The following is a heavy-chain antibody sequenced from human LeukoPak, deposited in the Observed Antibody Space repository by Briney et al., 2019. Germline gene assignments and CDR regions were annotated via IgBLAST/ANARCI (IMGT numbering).Heavy chain of an antibody. Sequence: PGGSLRLSCAASGFTFSTYTMSWVRQAPGKGLEWVAIIWYDGSNKYYADSVKGRFTISRDNSKNTLYLQMNSLRAEDTAVYYCARDIAARRFDYWGQGTLVTVSS. CDR3: ARDIAARRFDY. CDR2: IWYDGSNK. CDR1: GFTFSTYT. J-gene: IGHJ4*02. D-gene: IGHD6-6*01. V-gene: IGHV3-33*08.